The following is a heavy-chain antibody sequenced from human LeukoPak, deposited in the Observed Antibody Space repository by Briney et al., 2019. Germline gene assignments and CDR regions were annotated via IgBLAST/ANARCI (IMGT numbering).Heavy chain of an antibody. CDR2: INPNSGGT. J-gene: IGHJ4*02. Sequence: ASVKVSCKASGYTFTGYYMLWVRQAPGQGLEWMGRINPNSGGTNYAQKFQGRVTMTRDTSISTAYMELSRLRSDDTAVYYCALLPRYSSSWYAIDYWGQGTLVTVSS. D-gene: IGHD6-13*01. CDR1: GYTFTGYY. V-gene: IGHV1-2*06. CDR3: ALLPRYSSSWYAIDY.